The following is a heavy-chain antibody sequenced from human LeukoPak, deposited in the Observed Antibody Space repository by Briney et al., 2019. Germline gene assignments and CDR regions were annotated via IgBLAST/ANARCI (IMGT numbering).Heavy chain of an antibody. CDR3: ARDRFYYGSGGHYYYYGMDV. Sequence: SETLSLTCTVSGGSISNYYWNWIRQPPGKGLEWIGYIYYTGSTKYNPSLKSRVTISVDTSKNQFSLKLSSVTAADTAVYYCARDRFYYGSGGHYYYYGMDVWGQGTTVTVSS. D-gene: IGHD3-10*01. J-gene: IGHJ6*02. CDR1: GGSISNYY. V-gene: IGHV4-59*01. CDR2: IYYTGST.